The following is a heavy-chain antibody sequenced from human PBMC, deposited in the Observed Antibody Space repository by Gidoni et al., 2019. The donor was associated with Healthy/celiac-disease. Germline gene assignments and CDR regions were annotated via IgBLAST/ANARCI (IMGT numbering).Heavy chain of an antibody. J-gene: IGHJ6*02. CDR3: AREGYFNSSWSLIYYYGMDV. Sequence: QVQLVHSGSELTKPGASVKVPCKASVYTFTSSAMNWVRHAAGQGLEWTGWITTNTGNPTYAKGCTGRFVFSLDTAVSTADLQISSLKAEDTAVYYCAREGYFNSSWSLIYYYGMDVWGQGTTVTVSS. CDR1: VYTFTSSA. CDR2: ITTNTGNP. D-gene: IGHD6-6*01. V-gene: IGHV7-4-1*02.